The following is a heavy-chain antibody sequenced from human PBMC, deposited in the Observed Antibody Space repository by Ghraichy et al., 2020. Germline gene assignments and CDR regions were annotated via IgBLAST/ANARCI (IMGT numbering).Heavy chain of an antibody. CDR3: AHRRYYDSSGYDC. Sequence: SGPTLVKPTQTLTLTCTFSGFSLSTGGEGVGWIRQPPGKALEWLALIYRGGDQRYNGALKSRLTISEVAYKNQVVLTMTNMGPVDTATYFCAHRRYYDSSGYDCWGQGTVVTVAS. CDR2: IYRGGDQ. CDR1: GFSLSTGGEG. V-gene: IGHV2-5*02. J-gene: IGHJ4*02. D-gene: IGHD3-22*01.